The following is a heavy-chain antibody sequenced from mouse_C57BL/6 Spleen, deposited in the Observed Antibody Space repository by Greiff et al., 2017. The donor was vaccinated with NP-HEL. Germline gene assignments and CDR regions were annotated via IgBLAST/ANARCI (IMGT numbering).Heavy chain of an antibody. D-gene: IGHD2-4*01. CDR2: IDPETGGT. Sequence: VQLQQSGAELVRPGASVTLSCKASGYTFTDYEMLWVKQTPVHGLEWIGAIDPETGGTAYNQKFKGKAILTADKSSSTAYMELRSLTSEDSAVYYCTRNYYDYGAWFAYWGQGTLVTVSA. J-gene: IGHJ3*01. CDR1: GYTFTDYE. V-gene: IGHV1-15*01. CDR3: TRNYYDYGAWFAY.